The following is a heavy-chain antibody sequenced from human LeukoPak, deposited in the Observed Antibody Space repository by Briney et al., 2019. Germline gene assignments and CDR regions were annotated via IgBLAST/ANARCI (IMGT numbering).Heavy chain of an antibody. CDR1: GGSLSGYY. CDR3: ARASTVTTPDY. J-gene: IGHJ4*02. D-gene: IGHD4-17*01. Sequence: SETLSLTCAVYGGSLSGYYWSWIRQPPGKGLEWIGEINHSGSTNYNPSLKSRVTISVDTSKNQFSLKLSSVTAADTAVYYCARASTVTTPDYWGQGTLVTVSS. V-gene: IGHV4-34*01. CDR2: INHSGST.